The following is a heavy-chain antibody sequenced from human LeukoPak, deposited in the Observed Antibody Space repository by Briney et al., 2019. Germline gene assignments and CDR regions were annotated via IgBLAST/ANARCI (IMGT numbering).Heavy chain of an antibody. CDR2: ISWNSGSI. CDR1: GFTFDDYA. Sequence: GGSLRLSCAASGFTFDDYAMHWVRQAPGKGLEWVSGISWNSGSIGYADSVKGRFTISRDNAKNSLYLQMNSLRAEDTALYYCAKDMASSWYVRHDAFDIWGQGTMVTVSS. D-gene: IGHD6-13*01. CDR3: AKDMASSWYVRHDAFDI. V-gene: IGHV3-9*01. J-gene: IGHJ3*02.